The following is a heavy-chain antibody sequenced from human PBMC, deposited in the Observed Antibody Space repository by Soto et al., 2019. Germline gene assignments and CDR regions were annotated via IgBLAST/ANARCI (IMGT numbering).Heavy chain of an antibody. Sequence: ASVKVSCKASGYTFTGYYMHWVRQAPGQGLEWMGWINPNSGGTNYAQKFQGRVTMTRDTSISTAYMELSRLRSDDTAVYYCAREMGIAAAGLDYWGQGTLVTVSS. V-gene: IGHV1-2*02. CDR1: GYTFTGYY. CDR2: INPNSGGT. D-gene: IGHD6-13*01. CDR3: AREMGIAAAGLDY. J-gene: IGHJ4*02.